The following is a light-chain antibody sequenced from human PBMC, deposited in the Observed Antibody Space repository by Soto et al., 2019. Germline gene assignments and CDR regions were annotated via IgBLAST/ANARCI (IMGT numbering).Light chain of an antibody. CDR1: QGIGNS. J-gene: IGKJ4*01. CDR3: LQRSSYPLT. Sequence: DIPMTQSPSSLSASVGDRVTITCRASQGIGNSLDWYQQKPGKAPKPLIYTASSLQGGVPSRFSGSGSGTEFTLTISSRQPEDFASYYCLQRSSYPLTFGGGTKVEI. V-gene: IGKV1-17*01. CDR2: TAS.